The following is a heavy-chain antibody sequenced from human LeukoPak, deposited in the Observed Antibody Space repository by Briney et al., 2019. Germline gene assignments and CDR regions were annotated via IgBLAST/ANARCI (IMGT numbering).Heavy chain of an antibody. CDR2: ISSSSSTI. Sequence: GGSLRLSCAASGFTFSSYSMNWVRQAPGKGLEWVSYISSSSSTICYADSVKGRFTISRDNSKNTLYLQMNSLRAEDTAVYYCAKEGSGSYYADYFDYWGQGTLVTVSS. CDR1: GFTFSSYS. J-gene: IGHJ4*02. V-gene: IGHV3-48*01. D-gene: IGHD1-26*01. CDR3: AKEGSGSYYADYFDY.